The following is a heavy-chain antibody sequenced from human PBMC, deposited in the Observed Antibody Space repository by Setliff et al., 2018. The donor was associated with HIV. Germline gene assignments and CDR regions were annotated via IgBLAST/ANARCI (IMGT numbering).Heavy chain of an antibody. CDR3: VRDRGMATKRGFDS. J-gene: IGHJ4*02. CDR1: GFTFSTHA. Sequence: GGSLRLSCGASGFTFSTHAMHWVRQAPGKGLEWVALIWYDGSDQYYADSVKGRFTISRDSSKNTLYLQMNSLRAEDTAVYYCVRDRGMATKRGFDSWGQGTLVTVSS. CDR2: IWYDGSDQ. D-gene: IGHD5-12*01. V-gene: IGHV3-33*01.